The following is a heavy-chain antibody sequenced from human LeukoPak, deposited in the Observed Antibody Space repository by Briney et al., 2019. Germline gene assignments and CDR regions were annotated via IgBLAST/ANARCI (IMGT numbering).Heavy chain of an antibody. D-gene: IGHD6-6*01. V-gene: IGHV4-61*02. CDR3: ARDLRRASSSSYWFDP. Sequence: SQTLPLTCTVSGGSISSGSYYWSWIRQPAGKGLEWIGRIYTSGSTNYNPSLKSRVTISVDTSKNQFSLKLSSVTAADTAVYYCARDLRRASSSSYWFDPWGQGTLVTVSS. CDR2: IYTSGST. CDR1: GGSISSGSYY. J-gene: IGHJ5*02.